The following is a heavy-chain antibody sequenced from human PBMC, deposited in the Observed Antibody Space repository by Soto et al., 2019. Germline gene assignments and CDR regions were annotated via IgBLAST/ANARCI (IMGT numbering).Heavy chain of an antibody. CDR3: AKATATSGGAFEI. D-gene: IGHD1-26*01. V-gene: IGHV3-23*01. CDR2: ILVGGST. J-gene: IGHJ3*02. Sequence: GCSLRLSCAFSVFICISYDMSWVRQAPGKGLEWVSTILVGGSTHYEDSVKGRFTISRDTSKNTVYLQMSSLTAGDTAFYYCAKATATSGGAFEIYGQGTMVTVSS. CDR1: VFICISYD.